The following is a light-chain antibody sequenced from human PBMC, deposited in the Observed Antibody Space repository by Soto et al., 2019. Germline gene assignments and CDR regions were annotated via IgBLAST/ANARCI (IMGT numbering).Light chain of an antibody. CDR2: DAS. Sequence: DIQMTQSPSTLSASGGDRVTITCRASQSISNWLAWYQQKPGKAPKLLIYDASTLKGGVPSRFSGSGSGTEFSLTISSLQPDDFATYYCQQHKSYPLTFGGGTKVDI. CDR1: QSISNW. CDR3: QQHKSYPLT. V-gene: IGKV1-5*01. J-gene: IGKJ4*01.